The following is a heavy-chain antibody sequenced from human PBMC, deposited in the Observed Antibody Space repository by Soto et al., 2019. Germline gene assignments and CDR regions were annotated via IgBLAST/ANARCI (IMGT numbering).Heavy chain of an antibody. Sequence: SETRSLTCTVSGGSISSYYWSWIRQPPGKGLEWIGYIYYSGSTNYNPSLKSRVTISVDTSKNQFSLELSPVTAADPAVYYCARGYCSGGSCYRYWGQGSQVTVSS. D-gene: IGHD2-15*01. J-gene: IGHJ4*02. CDR1: GGSISSYY. CDR3: ARGYCSGGSCYRY. V-gene: IGHV4-59*08. CDR2: IYYSGST.